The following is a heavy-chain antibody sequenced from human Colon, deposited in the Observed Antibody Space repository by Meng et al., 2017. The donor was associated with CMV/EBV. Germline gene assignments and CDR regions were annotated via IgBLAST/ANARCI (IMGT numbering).Heavy chain of an antibody. CDR2: IKQDGSEK. Sequence: GESLKISCAASGFTFSSYWMSWVRQAPGKGLEWVANIKQDGSEKYYVDSVKGRFTISRDNAKNSLYLQMNSLRAEDTAVYYCAKDLIEPEVWGQGTLVTVSS. J-gene: IGHJ4*02. CDR1: GFTFSSYW. CDR3: AKDLIEPEV. D-gene: IGHD1-14*01. V-gene: IGHV3-7*01.